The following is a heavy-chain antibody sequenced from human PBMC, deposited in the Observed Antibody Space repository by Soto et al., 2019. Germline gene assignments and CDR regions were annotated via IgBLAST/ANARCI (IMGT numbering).Heavy chain of an antibody. V-gene: IGHV1-46*01. CDR2: INPSGDGT. CDR1: GYSLTSHY. Sequence: QVHLVQSGAEVKKPGASVKVSCKASGYSLTSHYMHWVRQAPGQGLEWMGMINPSGDGTSHAQRFQGRLTMTRDTSTIVYMELSSLRSEDTAVYYCARDSSSGWPLGYWGQGTLVTVSS. D-gene: IGHD6-19*01. CDR3: ARDSSSGWPLGY. J-gene: IGHJ4*02.